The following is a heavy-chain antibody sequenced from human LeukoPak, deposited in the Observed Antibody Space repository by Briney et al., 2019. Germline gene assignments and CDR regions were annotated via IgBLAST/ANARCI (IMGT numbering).Heavy chain of an antibody. CDR3: ARNLAVAPHAYYFDY. D-gene: IGHD6-19*01. Sequence: ASVKVSCKASGYTFIDYPMHWVRQAPGQRLEWMGWINVGNGNTKYSQEFQGRVTITRDTSASTAYMELSSLRSEDMAVYYCARNLAVAPHAYYFDYWGQGTLVTVSS. CDR1: GYTFIDYP. V-gene: IGHV1-3*03. CDR2: INVGNGNT. J-gene: IGHJ4*02.